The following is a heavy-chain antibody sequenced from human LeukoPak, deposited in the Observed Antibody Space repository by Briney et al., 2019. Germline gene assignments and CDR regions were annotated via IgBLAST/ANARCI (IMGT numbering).Heavy chain of an antibody. Sequence: PSETLSLTCTISGGSISSSSYYWGWIRQPPGKGLEWIGSIYYSGSTYYNPSLKSRVTISVDTSKNQFSLKLSSVTAADTAVYYCASIVATIGPDYWGQGALVTVSS. D-gene: IGHD5-12*01. CDR2: IYYSGST. V-gene: IGHV4-39*07. CDR1: GGSISSSSYY. CDR3: ASIVATIGPDY. J-gene: IGHJ4*02.